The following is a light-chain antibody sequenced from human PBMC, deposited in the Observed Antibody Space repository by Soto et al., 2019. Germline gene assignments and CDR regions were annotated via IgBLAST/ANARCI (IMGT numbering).Light chain of an antibody. CDR3: QQYDKWPPAT. CDR2: DAS. J-gene: IGKJ5*01. Sequence: IGLTQSQATLSLSPGERATLSCRASQSVSSYLAWYQQKPGQAPRLLIYDASNRATGIPARFSGSGSGTEFTLTISSLQSEDSAVYYCQQYDKWPPATFSQGTRLENK. CDR1: QSVSSY. V-gene: IGKV3-11*01.